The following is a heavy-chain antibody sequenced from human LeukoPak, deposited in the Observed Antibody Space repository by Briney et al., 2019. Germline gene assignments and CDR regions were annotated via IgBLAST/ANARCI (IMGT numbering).Heavy chain of an antibody. V-gene: IGHV4-30-4*08. CDR3: ARDVRDGGVGPDI. D-gene: IGHD2-8*02. Sequence: SETLSLTCTVSGGSISSGDYYWRWIRQPPGKGLEWIGYIYYSGSTYYNPSLKSRVTISVDTSKNQFSLKLSSVTAADTAVYYCARDVRDGGVGPDIWGQGTMVTVSS. J-gene: IGHJ3*02. CDR2: IYYSGST. CDR1: GGSISSGDYY.